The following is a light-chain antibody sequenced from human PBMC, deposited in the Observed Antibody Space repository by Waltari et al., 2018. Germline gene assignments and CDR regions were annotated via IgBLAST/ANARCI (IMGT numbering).Light chain of an antibody. CDR1: ESVSNY. CDR3: QQGYKRRT. CDR2: DAL. Sequence: IVLTQSPVTLSLSPGERATLSCKASESVSNYLAWYQQKPGQAPRLLIYDALKRATGIPVRFSGSGSGTDFTLTISSLEPEDFAVYYCQQGYKRRTFGGGTMVEI. V-gene: IGKV3-11*01. J-gene: IGKJ4*01.